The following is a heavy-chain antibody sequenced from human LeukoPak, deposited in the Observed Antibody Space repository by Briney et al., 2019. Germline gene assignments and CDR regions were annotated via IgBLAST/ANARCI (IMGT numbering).Heavy chain of an antibody. Sequence: GGSLRLSCAASGFTFSSYGMHWVRQAPGKGLEWVAVIWYDGSNKYYADSVKGRFTISRDNSKNTLYLQMNSLRAEDTAVYYCARDQRFGELPRNWFDPWGQGTLVAVSS. CDR2: IWYDGSNK. CDR3: ARDQRFGELPRNWFDP. J-gene: IGHJ5*02. V-gene: IGHV3-33*01. CDR1: GFTFSSYG. D-gene: IGHD3-10*01.